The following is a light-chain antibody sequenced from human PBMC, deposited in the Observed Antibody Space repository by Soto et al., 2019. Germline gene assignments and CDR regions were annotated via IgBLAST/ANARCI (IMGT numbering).Light chain of an antibody. CDR3: QQSYSSPV. J-gene: IGKJ5*01. CDR1: QSINSY. Sequence: DIQLTQSPSFLSASVGDRVTITCRANQSINSYLNWYQHKSGKAPKLLIYDASSLQSGVPSRFSGSGSGTDFTLTIRSLKPEDFATEYCQQSYSSPVFGQGTRLEIK. V-gene: IGKV1-39*01. CDR2: DAS.